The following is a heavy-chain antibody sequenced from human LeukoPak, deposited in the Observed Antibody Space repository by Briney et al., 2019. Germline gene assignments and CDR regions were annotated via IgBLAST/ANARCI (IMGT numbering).Heavy chain of an antibody. CDR2: IYDSGST. CDR3: ARGRIIRGIHFDS. Sequence: SQTLSLTCTVSGGSLSSGGYYWSWIRQHPGKGLELIGYIYDSGSTYYNPSLKSRVTISVDRSKNQFSLEVHSVTAADTAVYYCARGRIIRGIHFDSWGQGTLVTVSS. D-gene: IGHD3-10*01. CDR1: GGSLSSGGYY. V-gene: IGHV4-31*03. J-gene: IGHJ4*02.